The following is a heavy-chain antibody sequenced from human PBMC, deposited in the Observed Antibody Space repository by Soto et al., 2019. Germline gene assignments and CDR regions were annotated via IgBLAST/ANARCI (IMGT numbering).Heavy chain of an antibody. CDR2: IDGDGSRT. D-gene: IGHD1-1*01. J-gene: IGHJ4*02. CDR1: GFTFSGYW. CDR3: ARELASYNDY. Sequence: GGSLRLSCAASGFTFSGYWMHWVRQAPGKGLVWVSRIDGDGSRTNYADSVKGRFTISRDNAKNTLYLQMNSLRAEDTAVYYCARELASYNDYWGQGTLVTVSS. V-gene: IGHV3-74*01.